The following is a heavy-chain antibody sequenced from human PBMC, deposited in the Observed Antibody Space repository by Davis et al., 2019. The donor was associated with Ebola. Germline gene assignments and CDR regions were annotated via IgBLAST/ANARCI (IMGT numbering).Heavy chain of an antibody. CDR3: ASSPVAAAGIVGWFDP. CDR2: IYGDGST. V-gene: IGHV3-66*02. CDR1: GFTVSSNY. Sequence: GESLKISCAASGFTVSSNYMSWIRQAPGKGLEWVSVIYGDGSTYFADSVKGRFTLSRDNSKNTVYLQMNSLRDEDTAVYYCASSPVAAAGIVGWFDPWGQGTLVTVSS. D-gene: IGHD6-13*01. J-gene: IGHJ5*02.